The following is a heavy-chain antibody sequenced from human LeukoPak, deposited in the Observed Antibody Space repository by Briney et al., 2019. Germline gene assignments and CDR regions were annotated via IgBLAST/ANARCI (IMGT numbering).Heavy chain of an antibody. V-gene: IGHV4-34*01. D-gene: IGHD2-2*01. CDR3: ARLGCSSTSCYLSRMDV. CDR1: GGSFSGYY. CDR2: INHSGST. Sequence: PSETLSLTCAVYGGSFSGYYWSWIRQPPRKGLEWIGEINHSGSTNYNPSLKSRVTISVDTSKNQFSLKLSSVTAADTAVYYCARLGCSSTSCYLSRMDVWGKGTTVTVSS. J-gene: IGHJ6*04.